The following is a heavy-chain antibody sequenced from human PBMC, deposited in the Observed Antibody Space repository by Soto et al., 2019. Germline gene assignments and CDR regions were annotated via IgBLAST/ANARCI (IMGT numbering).Heavy chain of an antibody. CDR2: IIPIFGTA. Sequence: QVQLVQSGAEVKKPGSSVKVSCKASGGTFSSYAISWVRQAPGQGLEWMGGIIPIFGTANYAQKFQGRVTITADESTSKAYMELSSLRSEDTAVYYCARENYGGNSALSSHFDYWGQGTLVTVSS. CDR3: ARENYGGNSALSSHFDY. J-gene: IGHJ4*02. D-gene: IGHD4-17*01. V-gene: IGHV1-69*12. CDR1: GGTFSSYA.